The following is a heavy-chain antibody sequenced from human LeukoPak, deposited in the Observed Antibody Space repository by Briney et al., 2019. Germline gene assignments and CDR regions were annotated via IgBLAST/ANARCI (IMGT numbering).Heavy chain of an antibody. CDR1: VYTFTSYY. CDR3: ASYSSSWYGVYYYYMDV. V-gene: IGHV1-2*02. J-gene: IGHJ6*03. CDR2: INPNSGGT. Sequence: GASVKVSCKASVYTFTSYYMHWVRQAPGQGLEWMGWINPNSGGTNYAQKFQGRVTMTRDTSISTAYMELSRLRSDDTAVYYCASYSSSWYGVYYYYMDVWGKGTTVTVSS. D-gene: IGHD6-13*01.